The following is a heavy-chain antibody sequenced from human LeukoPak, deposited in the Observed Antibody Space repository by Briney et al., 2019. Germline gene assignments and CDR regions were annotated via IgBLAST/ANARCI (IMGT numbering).Heavy chain of an antibody. V-gene: IGHV4-39*01. CDR3: ARQGQLVHHVHSFDP. J-gene: IGHJ5*02. CDR1: GGSISSSSYY. CDR2: IYYSGST. D-gene: IGHD6-13*01. Sequence: SETLSLTCTVSGGSISSSSYYWGWIRQPPGKGLEWIGSIYYSGSTYYNPSLKSRVTISVDTSKNQFSLKLSSVTAADTAVYYGARQGQLVHHVHSFDPWGQGTLVTVSS.